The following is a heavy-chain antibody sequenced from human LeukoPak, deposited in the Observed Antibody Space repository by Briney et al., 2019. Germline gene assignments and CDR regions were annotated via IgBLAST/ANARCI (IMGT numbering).Heavy chain of an antibody. J-gene: IGHJ4*02. CDR2: ISYDGSNK. D-gene: IGHD5-24*01. V-gene: IGHV3-30-3*01. CDR3: AREGRWLHLDY. Sequence: QSGGSLRLSCAASGFTFSSYAMHWVRQAPGKGLEWVAVISYDGSNKYYADSVKGRFTISRDNSKNTLYLQMNSLRAEDTAVYYCAREGRWLHLDYWGQGTLVIVSS. CDR1: GFTFSSYA.